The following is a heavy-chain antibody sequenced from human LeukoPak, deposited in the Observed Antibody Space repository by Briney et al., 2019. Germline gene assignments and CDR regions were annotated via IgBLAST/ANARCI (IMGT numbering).Heavy chain of an antibody. V-gene: IGHV1-2*02. CDR1: GGTFSSYA. D-gene: IGHD2-2*01. CDR2: INPNSGGT. CDR3: AREIPADAFDI. Sequence: GASVKVSCKASGGTFSSYAISWVRQAPGQGLEWMGWINPNSGGTNYAQKFQGRVTMTRDTSISTAYMELSRLRSDDTAVYYCAREIPADAFDIWGQGTMVTVSS. J-gene: IGHJ3*02.